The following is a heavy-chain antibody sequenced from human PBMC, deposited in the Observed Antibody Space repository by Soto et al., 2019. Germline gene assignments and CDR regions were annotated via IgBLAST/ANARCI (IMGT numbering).Heavy chain of an antibody. V-gene: IGHV3-15*07. D-gene: IGHD2-2*01. CDR3: TTDGDCSSTSCYQYYYYYGMDV. Sequence: PGGSLRLSCAASGFTFSNAWMNWVRQAPGKGLEWVGRIKSKTDGGTTDYAAPVKGRFTISRDDSKNTLYLQMNSLKTEDTAVYYCTTDGDCSSTSCYQYYYYYGMDVWGQGTTVTVSS. CDR1: GFTFSNAW. J-gene: IGHJ6*02. CDR2: IKSKTDGGTT.